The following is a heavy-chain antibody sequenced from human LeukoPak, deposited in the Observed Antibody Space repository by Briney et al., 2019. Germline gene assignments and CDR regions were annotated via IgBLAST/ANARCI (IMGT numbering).Heavy chain of an antibody. V-gene: IGHV3-53*01. CDR2: IYSGGST. CDR1: GFTVISNY. D-gene: IGHD4-17*01. J-gene: IGHJ4*02. Sequence: GGSLRLSCAASGFTVISNYMSWVRQALREGLECVSLIYSGGSTSYADSVKGRFTISRDNSKNTLYLQMNSLSAEDTAVYYCARTALGGGGTMTTVTTVDYWGQGTLVTVSS. CDR3: ARTALGGGGTMTTVTTVDY.